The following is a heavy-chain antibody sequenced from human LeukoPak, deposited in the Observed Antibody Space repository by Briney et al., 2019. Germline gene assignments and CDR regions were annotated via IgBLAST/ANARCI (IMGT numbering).Heavy chain of an antibody. Sequence: GGSLRLSCAASGFTFSSYAMSWVRQAPGKGLEWVSAISGSGGSTYYADSVKGRFTISRDNSKNTLYLQMNSLRAEDTAVYYCAKGPDSSVWINWFDPWGQGTLLTVSS. CDR2: ISGSGGST. CDR1: GFTFSSYA. V-gene: IGHV3-23*01. J-gene: IGHJ5*02. CDR3: AKGPDSSVWINWFDP. D-gene: IGHD6-19*01.